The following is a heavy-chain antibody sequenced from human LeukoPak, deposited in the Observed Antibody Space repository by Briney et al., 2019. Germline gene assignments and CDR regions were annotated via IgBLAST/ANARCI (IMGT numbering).Heavy chain of an antibody. CDR1: GFTFSSYW. J-gene: IGHJ3*02. CDR2: IKQDGSEK. Sequence: PGGSLRLSCAASGFTFSSYWMSWVRQAPGKGLEWVANIKQDGSEKYYVDSVKGRFTISRDNAKNSLYLQMNSLRAEDTAVYYCASSGVLRFLEWLLVAAFDIWGQGTMVTVSS. V-gene: IGHV3-7*01. D-gene: IGHD3-3*01. CDR3: ASSGVLRFLEWLLVAAFDI.